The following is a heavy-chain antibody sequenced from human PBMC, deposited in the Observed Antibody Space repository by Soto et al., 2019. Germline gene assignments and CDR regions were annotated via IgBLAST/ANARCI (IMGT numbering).Heavy chain of an antibody. CDR3: ARDYRWAEWELLLDY. CDR1: GFTFSSYS. D-gene: IGHD1-26*01. Sequence: EVQLVESGGGLVQPGGSLRLSCAASGFTFSSYSMNWVRQAPGKGLEWVSSISSSSSYIYYADSVKGRFTISRDNAKNSLYLQMNSLRAEDTAVYYCARDYRWAEWELLLDYWGQGTLVTVSS. J-gene: IGHJ4*02. CDR2: ISSSSSYI. V-gene: IGHV3-21*01.